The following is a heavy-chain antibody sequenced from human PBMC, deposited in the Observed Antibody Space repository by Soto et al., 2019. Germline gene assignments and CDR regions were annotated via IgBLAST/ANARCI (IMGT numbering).Heavy chain of an antibody. Sequence: PGESLKISCKGSGYSFSIYWIAWVRHMPGKGLEWMGIIYPGDSDTRYSPSFQGQVTISADKSIDTAYLQWSSLKASDTAMYYWARQDGSGIYYFDYWGHGTRVTV. CDR1: GYSFSIYW. V-gene: IGHV5-51*01. D-gene: IGHD3-10*01. J-gene: IGHJ4*01. CDR3: ARQDGSGIYYFDY. CDR2: IYPGDSDT.